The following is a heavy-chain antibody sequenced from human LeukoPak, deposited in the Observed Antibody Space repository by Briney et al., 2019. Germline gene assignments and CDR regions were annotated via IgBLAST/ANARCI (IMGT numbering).Heavy chain of an antibody. Sequence: GGSLRLSCEASEFTFSSYSMNWVRQAPGKGLEWVSYISFSSATIHYADTVKGRFTVSRDNAKNSLYLQMNSLRAEDTAVYYCAKDGMSLDSSWFDYWGQGTLVTVSS. CDR1: EFTFSSYS. V-gene: IGHV3-48*01. J-gene: IGHJ4*02. CDR3: AKDGMSLDSSWFDY. D-gene: IGHD6-13*01. CDR2: ISFSSATI.